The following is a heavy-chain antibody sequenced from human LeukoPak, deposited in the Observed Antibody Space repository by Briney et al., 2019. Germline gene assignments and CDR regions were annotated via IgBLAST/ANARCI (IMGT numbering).Heavy chain of an antibody. Sequence: PGGSLRLSCAASGFTVSSSYMSWVRQAPGRGLEWVSVIYSGGYTYYAGSVKGRFTISRDNSKNTLYLQMDSLRPEDTAVYYCARDRHSRNRVGEVYYFDYWGQGTLVTVSS. J-gene: IGHJ4*02. D-gene: IGHD3-16*01. V-gene: IGHV3-66*02. CDR2: IYSGGYT. CDR3: ARDRHSRNRVGEVYYFDY. CDR1: GFTVSSSY.